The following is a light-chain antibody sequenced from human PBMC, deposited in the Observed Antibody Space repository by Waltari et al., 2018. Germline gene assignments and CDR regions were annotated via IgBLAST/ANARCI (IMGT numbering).Light chain of an antibody. Sequence: QYALTQPHSVSGSPGQSVTISCTGTSSDVGGYNFVSWYQQHPGKAPKPLLHGVSKRPSGVPDRFSGSKSGNTASLTISGLQAEDEADYYCCSYAGTYLSYVFGTGTKVTVL. CDR1: SSDVGGYNF. V-gene: IGLV2-11*01. CDR3: CSYAGTYLSYV. CDR2: GVS. J-gene: IGLJ1*01.